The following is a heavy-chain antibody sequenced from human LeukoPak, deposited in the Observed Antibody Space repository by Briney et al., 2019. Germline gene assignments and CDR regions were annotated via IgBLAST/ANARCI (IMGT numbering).Heavy chain of an antibody. CDR3: ARGGSPRGFLGY. CDR2: ISGSGGNT. J-gene: IGHJ4*02. V-gene: IGHV3-23*01. Sequence: EGSLRLSCAASGFTFTSYAMSWVRQAPGKGLEWVSTISGSGGNTYYADSVKGRFTISRDNSKNTLYLQMNSLRVEDTAVYYCARGGSPRGFLGYWGQGTLVTVSS. D-gene: IGHD2-15*01. CDR1: GFTFTSYA.